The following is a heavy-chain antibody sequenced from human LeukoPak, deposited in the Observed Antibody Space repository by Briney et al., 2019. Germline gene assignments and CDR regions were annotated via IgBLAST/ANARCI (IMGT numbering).Heavy chain of an antibody. J-gene: IGHJ4*02. Sequence: PSETLSLTCAVSGYSIISGYYWGWIRQPPGKGLEWIGSIYHSGSTYYNPSLKSRVTISVDTSKNQFSLKLSSVTAADTAVYYCARGTTVVTPGGYWGQGTLVTVSS. D-gene: IGHD4-23*01. CDR2: IYHSGST. V-gene: IGHV4-38-2*01. CDR3: ARGTTVVTPGGY. CDR1: GYSIISGYY.